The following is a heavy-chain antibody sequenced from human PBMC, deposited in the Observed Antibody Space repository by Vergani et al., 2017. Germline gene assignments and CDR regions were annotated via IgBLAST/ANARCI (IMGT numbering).Heavy chain of an antibody. CDR3: ARQFWVSQGVGAFET. D-gene: IGHD3-16*01. Sequence: QVQLQESGPGLVKPSETLSLTCSVSGYSISRGYYWGWIRQPPGKGLEWIATVFHSGSAYYNPSLRRRVTISQETSKNQFSLRLTTLTAADTAVYYCARQFWVSQGVGAFETWGRGTEVSVSS. CDR1: GYSISRGYY. V-gene: IGHV4-38-2*02. CDR2: VFHSGSA. J-gene: IGHJ3*02.